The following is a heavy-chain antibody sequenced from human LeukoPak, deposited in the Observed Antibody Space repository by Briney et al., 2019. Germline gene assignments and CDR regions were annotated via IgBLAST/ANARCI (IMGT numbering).Heavy chain of an antibody. CDR2: INHSGST. CDR3: AKTVTVTTSAFDI. J-gene: IGHJ3*02. V-gene: IGHV4-34*01. CDR1: GGSFSGYY. Sequence: SETLSLTCAVYGGSFSGYYWSWIRQPPGKGLEWIGEINHSGSTNYNPSLKSRVTISVDTSKNQFSLKLSSVTAADTAVYYCAKTVTVTTSAFDIWGQGTMVTVSS. D-gene: IGHD4-17*01.